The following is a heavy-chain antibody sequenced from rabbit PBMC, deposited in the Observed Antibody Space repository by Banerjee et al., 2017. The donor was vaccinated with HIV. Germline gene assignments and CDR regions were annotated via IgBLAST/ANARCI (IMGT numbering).Heavy chain of an antibody. CDR3: ARIDPRYYSSDWDYFNL. V-gene: IGHV1S47*01. CDR2: IYAGKGSS. D-gene: IGHD4-1*01. J-gene: IGHJ4*01. CDR1: GFDFSSYG. Sequence: EESGGGLVQPGGSLTLSCEASGFDFSSYGVNWVRQAPGKGLEWIGRIYAGKGSSDYANWVNGRFTISSDSAQNTVDLQMNSLTAADTATYFCARIDPRYYSSDWDYFNLWGQGTLVTVS.